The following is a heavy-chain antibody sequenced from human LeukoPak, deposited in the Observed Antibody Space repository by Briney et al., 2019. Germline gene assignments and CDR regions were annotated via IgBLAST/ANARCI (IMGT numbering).Heavy chain of an antibody. CDR3: ARDFFHGHCSGLSCFLLDY. CDR1: GYTFTSYG. CDR2: ISDYNGNT. D-gene: IGHD2-15*01. V-gene: IGHV1-18*01. Sequence: ASVKVSCKASGYTFTSYGISWVRQAPGQGLEWMGWISDYNGNTNYAQKLQGRVTMTTDTSTSTAYMELRSLRSDDTAVYYCARDFFHGHCSGLSCFLLDYWGQGSLVTVSS. J-gene: IGHJ4*02.